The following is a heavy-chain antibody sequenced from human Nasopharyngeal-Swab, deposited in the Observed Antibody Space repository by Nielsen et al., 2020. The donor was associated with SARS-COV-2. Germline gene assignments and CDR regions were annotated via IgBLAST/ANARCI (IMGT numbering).Heavy chain of an antibody. D-gene: IGHD3-22*01. J-gene: IGHJ3*02. CDR1: GSTFDDYG. V-gene: IGHV3-20*01. CDR3: ARDFPAYYYDSSGPGRAAFDI. CDR2: INWNGGST. Sequence: GGSLRLSCAASGSTFDDYGMSWVRQAPGKGLEWVSGINWNGGSTGYADSVKGRFTISRDNAKNSLYLQMNSLRAEDTALYHCARDFPAYYYDSSGPGRAAFDIWGQGTMVTVSS.